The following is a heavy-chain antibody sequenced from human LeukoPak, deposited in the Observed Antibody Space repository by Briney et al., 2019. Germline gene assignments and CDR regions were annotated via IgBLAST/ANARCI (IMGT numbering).Heavy chain of an antibody. CDR2: INHSGST. D-gene: IGHD2-2*01. CDR3: ARGTGWDCSSTSCYPWYFDL. V-gene: IGHV4-34*01. J-gene: IGHJ2*01. Sequence: SETLSLTCAVYGGSFSGYYWSWIRQPPGKGLEWIGEINHSGSTNYNPSLKSRVTISVDTSKNQSSLKLSSVTAADTAVYYCARGTGWDCSSTSCYPWYFDLWGRGTLVTVSS. CDR1: GGSFSGYY.